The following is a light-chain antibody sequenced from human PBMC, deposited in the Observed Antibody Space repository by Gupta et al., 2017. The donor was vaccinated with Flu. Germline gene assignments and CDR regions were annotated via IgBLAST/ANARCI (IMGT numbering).Light chain of an antibody. CDR2: DNK. Sequence: QSVLTQPPSVSGAPGQRVTISCTGSSSNIGADYDVHWYQHLPGTAPKLLIYDNKRRPSGVPDRFSGSKSGSSASLAITGLQAEDEADYYCQSYDTGLTGYIFGTGTKVSIL. CDR3: QSYDTGLTGYI. CDR1: SSNIGADYD. J-gene: IGLJ1*01. V-gene: IGLV1-40*01.